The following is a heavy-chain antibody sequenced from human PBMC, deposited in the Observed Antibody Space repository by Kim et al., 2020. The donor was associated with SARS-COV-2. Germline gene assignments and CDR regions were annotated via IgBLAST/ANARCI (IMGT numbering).Heavy chain of an antibody. J-gene: IGHJ5*02. D-gene: IGHD2-15*01. CDR3: ARVIINGGGRRFDP. V-gene: IGHV4-59*01. Sequence: NPSLKSRVHISVDTSKNQFSLKLSSVTAADTAVYYCARVIINGGGRRFDPWGQGTLVTVSS.